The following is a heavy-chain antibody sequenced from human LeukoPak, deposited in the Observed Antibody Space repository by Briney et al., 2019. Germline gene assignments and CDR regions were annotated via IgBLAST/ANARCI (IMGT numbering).Heavy chain of an antibody. Sequence: PSETLSLTCTVPGGSIRYYYWSWIRQSPGKGLEWIGYIYYSGTTNYNPSLKSRVTISVDTSKNQFSLQLRSVTAADTAVYYCAREDPQTTVPEGMDVWGQGTTVTVSS. V-gene: IGHV4-59*01. CDR1: GGSIRYYY. CDR2: IYYSGTT. CDR3: AREDPQTTVPEGMDV. J-gene: IGHJ6*02. D-gene: IGHD4-17*01.